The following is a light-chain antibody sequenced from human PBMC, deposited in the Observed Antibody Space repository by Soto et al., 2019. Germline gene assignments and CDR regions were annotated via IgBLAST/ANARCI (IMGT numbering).Light chain of an antibody. Sequence: EIVMTQSPATLSVSPGERATLSCRASQSISSNLAWYQQKPGQAPRLLIYSASTRATGVPARFSGSGSGTEFTLTISSLQSEDFAVYYCQQYNKWPPLTFGGGTKVEI. CDR3: QQYNKWPPLT. CDR2: SAS. CDR1: QSISSN. V-gene: IGKV3-15*01. J-gene: IGKJ4*01.